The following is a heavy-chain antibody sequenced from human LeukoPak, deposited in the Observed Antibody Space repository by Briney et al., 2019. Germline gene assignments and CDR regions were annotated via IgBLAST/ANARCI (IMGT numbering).Heavy chain of an antibody. CDR3: ARVQLVDYYYYSYMDV. J-gene: IGHJ6*03. Sequence: GGSLRLSCVASGFTFEDYGMSWVRQAPGKGLEWVSGINWNGGSTGYADSVKGRFTISRDNAKNSLYLQINSLRAEDTALYYCARVQLVDYYYYSYMDVWGKGTTVTVSS. V-gene: IGHV3-20*04. CDR1: GFTFEDYG. CDR2: INWNGGST. D-gene: IGHD6-6*01.